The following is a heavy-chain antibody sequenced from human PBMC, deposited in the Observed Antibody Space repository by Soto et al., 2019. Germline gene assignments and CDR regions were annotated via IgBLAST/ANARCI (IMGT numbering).Heavy chain of an antibody. D-gene: IGHD3-3*01. CDR3: AKCHVLRFLEWLSYFDY. Sequence: SAGSLRLSCAASGFTFSSYAMSWVRQAPGKGLEWVSAISGSGGSTYYADSVKGRFTISRDNSKNTLYLQMNSLRAEDTAAYYCAKCHVLRFLEWLSYFDYWGQGTLVTVSS. V-gene: IGHV3-23*01. J-gene: IGHJ4*02. CDR1: GFTFSSYA. CDR2: ISGSGGST.